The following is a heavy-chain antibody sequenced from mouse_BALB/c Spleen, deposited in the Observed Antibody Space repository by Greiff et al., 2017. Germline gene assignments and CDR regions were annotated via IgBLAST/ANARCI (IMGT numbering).Heavy chain of an antibody. CDR2: IYPGDGDT. V-gene: IGHV1-87*01. CDR3: ARGGLRD. CDR1: GYTFTSYW. J-gene: IGHJ2*01. D-gene: IGHD2-4*01. Sequence: VQLQQSGAELARPGASVKLSCKASGYTFTSYWMQWVKQRPGQGLEWIGAIYPGDGDTRYTQKFKGKATLTADKSSSTAYMQLSSLASEDSAVYYSARGGLRDWGQGTTLTVSS.